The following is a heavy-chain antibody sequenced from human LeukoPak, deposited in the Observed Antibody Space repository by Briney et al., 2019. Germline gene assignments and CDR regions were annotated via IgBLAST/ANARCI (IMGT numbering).Heavy chain of an antibody. J-gene: IGHJ4*02. Sequence: GGSLTLSCAASGFTFSSYGMHWLRQAPGKGLEWVAVLWYDVSNIYYADSVKGRFTISRDNSKNTLYLQMNGLRAEYTAVYYCARGSYDSSGYAFDYWGQGTLVTVSS. V-gene: IGHV3-33*01. D-gene: IGHD3-22*01. CDR3: ARGSYDSSGYAFDY. CDR2: LWYDVSNI. CDR1: GFTFSSYG.